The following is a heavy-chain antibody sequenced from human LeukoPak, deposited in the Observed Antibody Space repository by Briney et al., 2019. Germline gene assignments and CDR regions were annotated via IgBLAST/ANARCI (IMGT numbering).Heavy chain of an antibody. CDR3: AGRGHRYSRD. CDR2: IQDSGIT. Sequence: SETLSVRCNVSGDSVSSGYWSWIRQSPGKGLEWIGFIQDSGITDYNPSLKSRLLISVDTSKNLFSLTLRSVTAADTAVYYCAGRGHRYSRDWGQGILVTVSS. V-gene: IGHV4-4*09. D-gene: IGHD2-15*01. CDR1: GDSVSSGY. J-gene: IGHJ1*01.